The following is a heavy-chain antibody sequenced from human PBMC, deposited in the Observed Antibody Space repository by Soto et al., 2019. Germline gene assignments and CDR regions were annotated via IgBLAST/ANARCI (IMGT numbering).Heavy chain of an antibody. CDR2: INHSGST. Sequence: SETLSHIYAVHCESFRDYYRTWIRQPPWKGLEWIGEINHSGSTNYNPSLKSRVTISVDTSKNQFSLKVTSVTAADTAVYYCARDFVVGGPTINYYYGMDVWGQGTTVT. V-gene: IGHV4-34*01. J-gene: IGHJ6*02. D-gene: IGHD1-26*01. CDR1: CESFRDYY. CDR3: ARDFVVGGPTINYYYGMDV.